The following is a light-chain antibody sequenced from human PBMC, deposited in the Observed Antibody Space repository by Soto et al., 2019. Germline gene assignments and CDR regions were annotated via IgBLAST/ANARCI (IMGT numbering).Light chain of an antibody. Sequence: QSALTQPPSASGSPGQSVTICCTGTSSDVGGYNYVSWYQQHPGKAPKLMIYEVSKRPSGVPDRFSGSKSGNTASLTVSGLQAEDEADYYCSSYAGSNNLEVVGEGTKLTVL. CDR3: SSYAGSNNLEV. V-gene: IGLV2-8*01. CDR2: EVS. J-gene: IGLJ2*01. CDR1: SSDVGGYNY.